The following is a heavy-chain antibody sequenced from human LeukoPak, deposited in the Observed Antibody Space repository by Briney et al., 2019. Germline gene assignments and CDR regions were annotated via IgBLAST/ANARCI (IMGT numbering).Heavy chain of an antibody. D-gene: IGHD1-26*01. Sequence: GGSLRLSCAASGFTFSSYAMHWVRQAPGKGLEWVAVISYDGSNKYYADSVKGRFTISRDNSKNTLYLQMNSLRAEDTAVHYCARRVGATEGSLHFDYWGQGTLVTVSS. CDR2: ISYDGSNK. V-gene: IGHV3-30-3*01. CDR3: ARRVGATEGSLHFDY. CDR1: GFTFSSYA. J-gene: IGHJ4*02.